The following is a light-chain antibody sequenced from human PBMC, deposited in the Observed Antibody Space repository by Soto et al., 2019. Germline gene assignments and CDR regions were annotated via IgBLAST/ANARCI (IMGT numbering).Light chain of an antibody. Sequence: AIQMTQSPSSLSASVGDRVTITCRASQGIRSDLGWYQQKPGKAPNRLIYAAFSLQSRVPSRFSCSGSGTDFTLTISSLHTEDFATYYCLQDYIYPNTFGQGTKLELK. V-gene: IGKV1-6*02. CDR1: QGIRSD. CDR2: AAF. J-gene: IGKJ2*01. CDR3: LQDYIYPNT.